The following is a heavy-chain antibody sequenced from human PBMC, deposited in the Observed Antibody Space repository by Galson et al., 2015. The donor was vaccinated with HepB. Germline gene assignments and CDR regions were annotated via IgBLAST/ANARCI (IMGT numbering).Heavy chain of an antibody. J-gene: IGHJ2*01. CDR1: GGTFSSYA. Sequence: SVKVSCKASGGTFSSYAISWVRQAPGQGLEWMGRIIPILGIANYAQKFQGRVTITADESTSTAYMELSSLRSEDTAVYYCARERGSSGWYGGWYFDLWGRGTLVTVSS. D-gene: IGHD6-19*01. CDR3: ARERGSSGWYGGWYFDL. CDR2: IIPILGIA. V-gene: IGHV1-69*04.